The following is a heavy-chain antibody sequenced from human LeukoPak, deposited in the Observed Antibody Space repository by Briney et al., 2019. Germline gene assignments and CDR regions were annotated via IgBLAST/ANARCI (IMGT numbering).Heavy chain of an antibody. CDR3: ARVVVFGVVSSDYYYYYMDV. J-gene: IGHJ6*03. CDR2: IYSSGST. Sequence: SETLSLTCTVSGGSISSYYWSWIRQPAGKGLEWIRRIYSSGSTNYNPSLKSRVTMSVDTSKNQFSLKLSSVTAADTAVYYCARVVVFGVVSSDYYYYYMDVWGKGTTVTVSS. D-gene: IGHD3-3*01. CDR1: GGSISSYY. V-gene: IGHV4-4*07.